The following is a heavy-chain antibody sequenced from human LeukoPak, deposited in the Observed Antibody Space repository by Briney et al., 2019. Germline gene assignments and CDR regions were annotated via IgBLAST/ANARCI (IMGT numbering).Heavy chain of an antibody. D-gene: IGHD6-13*01. CDR1: GFTVSDNY. CDR3: ARDAPQVPAAGVLAS. J-gene: IGHJ5*02. CDR2: MYSRSDT. V-gene: IGHV3-53*01. Sequence: GGSLRLSCAASGFTVSDNYMSWVRQAPGKGLEWVSVMYSRSDTYYADSVKGRFTFSRDISKNTLYLQMNGLRTEDTAMYYCARDAPQVPAAGVLASWGQGTLVTVSS.